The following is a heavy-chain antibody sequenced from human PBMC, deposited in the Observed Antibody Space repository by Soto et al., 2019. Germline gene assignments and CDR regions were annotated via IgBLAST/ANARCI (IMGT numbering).Heavy chain of an antibody. J-gene: IGHJ3*02. CDR2: IKSKTDGGTT. V-gene: IGHV3-15*01. Sequence: GGSLRLSCAASGCPFSNAWMSWVRQAPGKGLEWVGRIKSKTDGGTTDYAAPVKGRFTISRDDSKNTLYLQMNSLKTEDTAVYYCTTTMRITYCSGGSCYSGDAFDIWGQGTMVTVSS. CDR1: GCPFSNAW. CDR3: TTTMRITYCSGGSCYSGDAFDI. D-gene: IGHD2-15*01.